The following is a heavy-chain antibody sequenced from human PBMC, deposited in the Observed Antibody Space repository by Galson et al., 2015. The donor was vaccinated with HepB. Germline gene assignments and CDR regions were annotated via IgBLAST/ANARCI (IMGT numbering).Heavy chain of an antibody. CDR3: ARVDLVGGADYYGMDV. D-gene: IGHD5-12*01. V-gene: IGHV3-72*01. CDR2: TRNKANSYTT. CDR1: GFTFSDHH. J-gene: IGHJ6*02. Sequence: SLRLSCAASGFTFSDHHMDWVRQAPGKGLEWVGRTRNKANSYTTEYAASVKGRFTISRDDSKNSLYLQMNSLKTEDTAVYYCARVDLVGGADYYGMDVWGQGTTVTVSS.